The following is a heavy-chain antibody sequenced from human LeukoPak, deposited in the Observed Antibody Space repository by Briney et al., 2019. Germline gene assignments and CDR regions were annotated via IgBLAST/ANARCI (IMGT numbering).Heavy chain of an antibody. CDR3: AKGIHYYDSSGYYY. CDR1: GFTFSSYA. J-gene: IGHJ4*02. CDR2: ISVSGGNT. Sequence: GGSLRLSCAASGFTFSSYAMSWVRQAPGKGLEWVSTISVSGGNTYYADSVKGRFTISRDNSKNTLYLQMNSLGAEDTAVYYCAKGIHYYDSSGYYYWGQGTLVTVSS. V-gene: IGHV3-23*01. D-gene: IGHD3-22*01.